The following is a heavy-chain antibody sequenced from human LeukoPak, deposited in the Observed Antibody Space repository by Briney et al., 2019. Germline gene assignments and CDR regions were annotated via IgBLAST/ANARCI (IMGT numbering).Heavy chain of an antibody. D-gene: IGHD3-16*02. V-gene: IGHV4-59*08. CDR3: TRHDAVPVIGHGMGV. Sequence: PSGTLSLTCTVSGGSISSYYWSWIRQPPGKGLEWVGYIYYNGITNYNPSLESRVTISVDTSKNQFSLKLSSVTAADTAVYYCTRHDAVPVIGHGMGVWGQGTTVTVSS. CDR2: IYYNGIT. CDR1: GGSISSYY. J-gene: IGHJ6*02.